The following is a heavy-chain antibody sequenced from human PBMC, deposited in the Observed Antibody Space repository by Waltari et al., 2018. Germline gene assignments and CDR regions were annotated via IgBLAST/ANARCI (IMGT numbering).Heavy chain of an antibody. Sequence: QLQLQESGPGLVKPSETLSLTCTVSGGSISSSSYYWGWIRQPPGKGLEWIGSIYYSGSTYYNPSLKSPLAISLDTSRNQFSLRLTSVTAADTAIYYCARQYPMYTNSPYYFDYWGQGTLVTVSS. J-gene: IGHJ4*02. CDR1: GGSISSSSYY. CDR2: IYYSGST. V-gene: IGHV4-39*07. D-gene: IGHD6-6*01. CDR3: ARQYPMYTNSPYYFDY.